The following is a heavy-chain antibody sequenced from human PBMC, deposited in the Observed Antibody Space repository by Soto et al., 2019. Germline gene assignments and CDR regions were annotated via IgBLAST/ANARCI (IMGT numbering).Heavy chain of an antibody. D-gene: IGHD5-12*01. CDR1: GVSFSSYA. CDR3: AKDGLRAFDI. Sequence: GGSLGLSCAASGVSFSSYAMSGVRQAPGKGLEWVSAISGSGGSTYYADSVKGRFTISRDNSKNTLYLQMNSLRAEDTAVYYCAKDGLRAFDIWGQGTMVTVSS. CDR2: ISGSGGST. V-gene: IGHV3-23*01. J-gene: IGHJ3*02.